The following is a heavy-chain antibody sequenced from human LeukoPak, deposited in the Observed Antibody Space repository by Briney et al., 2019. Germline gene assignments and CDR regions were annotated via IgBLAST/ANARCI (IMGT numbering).Heavy chain of an antibody. V-gene: IGHV3-23*01. Sequence: PGGSLRLSCAASGFTFSSYPMHWVRQAPGKGLEWVSAIRGSGGSTYYADSVKGRFTISRDNSKNTLSLQMNSLRAEDTAVYYCAPLRPDYGDLPNIFDYWGQGTLVTVSS. CDR1: GFTFSSYP. D-gene: IGHD4-17*01. J-gene: IGHJ4*02. CDR3: APLRPDYGDLPNIFDY. CDR2: IRGSGGST.